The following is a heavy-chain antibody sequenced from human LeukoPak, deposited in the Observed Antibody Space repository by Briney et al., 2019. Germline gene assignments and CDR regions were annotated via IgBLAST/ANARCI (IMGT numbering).Heavy chain of an antibody. CDR3: ARDAGGAFGNYVNYFDY. J-gene: IGHJ4*02. Sequence: GGSLRLSCAASGLILSSYGIHWVREGPGKGLERVAVICNDGANIYYGDSVKGRFSISRDNSRNTVYLQMDSLRAEDTAVYYCARDAGGAFGNYVNYFDYWGQGTLVTVSS. CDR1: GLILSSYG. D-gene: IGHD4-11*01. V-gene: IGHV3-33*01. CDR2: ICNDGANI.